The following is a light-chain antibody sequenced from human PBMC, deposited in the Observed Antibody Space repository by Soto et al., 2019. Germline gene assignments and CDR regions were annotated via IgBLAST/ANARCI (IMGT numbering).Light chain of an antibody. V-gene: IGKV3-11*01. CDR3: QQRSDWPLT. Sequence: EIVLTQSPATLSLSPGERATLSCRASQSVSSYLAWYQQKPGQAPRLLIYDASNRATGIPARFSGSGSGTDFALTINSLEPEDFAVSYCQQRSDWPLTFGGGTKVEIK. CDR2: DAS. J-gene: IGKJ4*01. CDR1: QSVSSY.